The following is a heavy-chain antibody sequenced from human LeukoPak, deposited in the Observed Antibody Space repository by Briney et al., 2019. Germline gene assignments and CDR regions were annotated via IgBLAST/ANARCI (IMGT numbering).Heavy chain of an antibody. Sequence: SDTLSLTYTVSNRAISTYCWSWIQQPPGKGLDWIGHIYHSGTTISNPSLTCRVTMSVDTSKEQFSLHLTSVTAADTAGYCCARDTYGSGWYGLWGRGTLVTVSS. CDR2: IYHSGTT. D-gene: IGHD6-19*01. V-gene: IGHV4-59*01. CDR3: ARDTYGSGWYGL. CDR1: NRAISTYC. J-gene: IGHJ2*01.